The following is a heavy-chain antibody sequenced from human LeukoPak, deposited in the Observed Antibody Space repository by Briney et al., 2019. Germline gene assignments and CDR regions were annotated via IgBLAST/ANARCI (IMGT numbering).Heavy chain of an antibody. D-gene: IGHD3-16*01. Sequence: GGSLRLSCAASGFTFNNYGIHWVRQAPGKGLEWVAFIRYDGSNKYYANSVKGRFTISRDNSKNTLYLQMNSLRPEDTAVYYCAKAGDGYWGQGTLVTVSS. CDR2: IRYDGSNK. CDR3: AKAGDGY. J-gene: IGHJ4*02. CDR1: GFTFNNYG. V-gene: IGHV3-30*02.